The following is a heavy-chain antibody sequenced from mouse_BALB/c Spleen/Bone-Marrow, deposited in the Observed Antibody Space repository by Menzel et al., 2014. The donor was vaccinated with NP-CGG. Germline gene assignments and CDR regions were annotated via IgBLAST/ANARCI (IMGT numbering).Heavy chain of an antibody. CDR3: TRMWAY. V-gene: IGHV1S127*01. CDR2: IDPSDSYT. CDR1: GYTFTSYW. J-gene: IGHJ3*01. Sequence: VQLQQSGAELVKPGASVKMFCKASGYTFTSYWMHWVKQRPGQGLEWIGTIDPSDSYTSYNQKFKGKATLTVDTSSSTAYMQLSSLTSEDSAVYYCTRMWAYWGQGTLVTVSA.